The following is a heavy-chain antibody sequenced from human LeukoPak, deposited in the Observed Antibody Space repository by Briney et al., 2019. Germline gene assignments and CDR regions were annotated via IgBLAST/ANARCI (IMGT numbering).Heavy chain of an antibody. CDR3: GRDLDVDIVATIAN. J-gene: IGHJ4*02. V-gene: IGHV3-23*01. CDR1: VFTFSSYA. D-gene: IGHD5-12*01. Sequence: GGSLRLSCAASVFTFSSYAMSWVRQAPGKGLEWVSAISGSGGSTYYADSVKGRFTISWDNAKNSLYLQMNSLRTEDTAVYYCGRDLDVDIVATIANWGQGTLVTVSS. CDR2: ISGSGGST.